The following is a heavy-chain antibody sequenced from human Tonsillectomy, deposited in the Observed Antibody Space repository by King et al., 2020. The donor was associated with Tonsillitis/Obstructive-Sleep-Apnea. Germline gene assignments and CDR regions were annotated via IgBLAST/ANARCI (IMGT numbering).Heavy chain of an antibody. Sequence: QLVQSGAELKKPGESLKISCKGSGYSFTSYWIGWVRQMPGKGLEWMGIIYPSDSETRYNPSFQGQVTISADKSISTAYLQWSSLKASDTAIYYCARNGETTMVRRYYYYYYGMDVWGQGTTVTVSS. D-gene: IGHD5-18*01. V-gene: IGHV5-51*03. CDR2: IYPSDSET. CDR3: ARNGETTMVRRYYYYYYGMDV. J-gene: IGHJ6*02. CDR1: GYSFTSYW.